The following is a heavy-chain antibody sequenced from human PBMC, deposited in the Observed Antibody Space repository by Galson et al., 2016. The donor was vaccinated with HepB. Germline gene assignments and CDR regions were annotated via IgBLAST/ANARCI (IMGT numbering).Heavy chain of an antibody. CDR2: TYYRSKWYN. CDR3: ARDRGAYDSGYYLPDAFDV. D-gene: IGHD3-22*01. Sequence: CAISGDSVSSKSAAWSWIRQSPSRGLEWLGRTYYRSKWYNGYAVSVKGRISINPDTSKNQFSLQLNSVTPEDTAVYYCARDRGAYDSGYYLPDAFDVWGQGTMVSVSS. J-gene: IGHJ3*01. CDR1: GDSVSSKSAA. V-gene: IGHV6-1*01.